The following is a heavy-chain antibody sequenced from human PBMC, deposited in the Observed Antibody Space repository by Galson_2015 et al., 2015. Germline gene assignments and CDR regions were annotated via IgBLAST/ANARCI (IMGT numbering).Heavy chain of an antibody. Sequence: SLRLSCAASGFTFSSYGMHWVRQAPGKGLEWVAVIWYDGSNKYYADSVKGRFTISRDNSKNTLYLQMNSLRAEDTAVYYCARVTAPGIAVAGTMGYWGQGTLVTVSS. CDR1: GFTFSSYG. CDR3: ARVTAPGIAVAGTMGY. J-gene: IGHJ4*02. D-gene: IGHD6-19*01. CDR2: IWYDGSNK. V-gene: IGHV3-33*01.